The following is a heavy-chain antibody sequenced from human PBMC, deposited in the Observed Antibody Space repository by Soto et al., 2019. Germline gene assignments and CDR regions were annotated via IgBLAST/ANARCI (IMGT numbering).Heavy chain of an antibody. J-gene: IGHJ6*02. CDR3: ARSIRGPRRFNGMDV. Sequence: SGPTLVNPTETLTLTCTFSGFSLTSPGMCVSWIRQPPGKALEWLTLIERDDDDKYYSTSLKTRLTISKDTRKNQVVLTMANMDPADTGTYYCARSIRGPRRFNGMDVWGQGTTVTVSS. V-gene: IGHV2-70*13. CDR1: GFSLTSPGMC. CDR2: IERDDDDK. D-gene: IGHD1-20*01.